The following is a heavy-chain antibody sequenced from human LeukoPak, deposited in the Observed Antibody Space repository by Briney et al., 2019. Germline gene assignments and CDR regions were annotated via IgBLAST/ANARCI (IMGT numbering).Heavy chain of an antibody. CDR2: ISYDGSNK. J-gene: IGHJ3*02. D-gene: IGHD3-22*01. CDR1: GFTFSDYD. Sequence: GGSLRLSCAASGFTFSDYDMHWVRQAPGKGLEWVAVISYDGSNKNYAESVMGRFTISRDNSKNTLYLQMNSLRAEDTAVYYCAKDITYDSSGSYDAFDIWGQGTMVTVSS. V-gene: IGHV3-30*18. CDR3: AKDITYDSSGSYDAFDI.